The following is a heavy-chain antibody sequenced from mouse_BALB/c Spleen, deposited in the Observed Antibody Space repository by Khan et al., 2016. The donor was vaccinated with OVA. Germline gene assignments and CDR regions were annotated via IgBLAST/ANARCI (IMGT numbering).Heavy chain of an antibody. D-gene: IGHD4-1*01. CDR2: ISSGGDYT. CDR3: AGHLTGSFAY. V-gene: IGHV5-6*01. Sequence: EVMLVESGGDLVKPGGSLKLSCAASGITFSSYSMSWVRQTPDKRLEWVASISSGGDYTYYPDSVMGRFTISRDIAKNTLYLQMSDLKSEDTAMYYCAGHLTGSFAYWGQGTLVTVSA. CDR1: GITFSSYS. J-gene: IGHJ3*01.